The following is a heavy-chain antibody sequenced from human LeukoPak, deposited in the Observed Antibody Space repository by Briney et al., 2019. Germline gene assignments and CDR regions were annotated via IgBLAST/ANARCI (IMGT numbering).Heavy chain of an antibody. J-gene: IGHJ4*02. V-gene: IGHV4-59*01. Sequence: SXTLSLTCTVSGGSISRYYWCWIRQPPGKGLEWIGYIYYSGSTNYNPSLKSRVTISVDTSKNQFSLKLSSVTAADTAVYYCAREDGYNLGYFDYWGQGTLVTVSS. CDR1: GGSISRYY. CDR2: IYYSGST. D-gene: IGHD5-24*01. CDR3: AREDGYNLGYFDY.